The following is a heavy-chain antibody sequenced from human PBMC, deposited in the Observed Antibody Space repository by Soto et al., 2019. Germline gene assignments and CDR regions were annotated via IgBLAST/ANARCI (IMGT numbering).Heavy chain of an antibody. V-gene: IGHV1-58*01. CDR3: AAERGYSYGYGY. Sequence: SVKVSCKASGFTFTSSAVQWGRQARGQQLEWIGWIVVGSGNTNYAQKFQERVTITRDMSTSTAYMELSSLRSEDTAVYYCAAERGYSYGYGYWGQGTLVTVSS. J-gene: IGHJ4*02. CDR2: IVVGSGNT. D-gene: IGHD5-18*01. CDR1: GFTFTSSA.